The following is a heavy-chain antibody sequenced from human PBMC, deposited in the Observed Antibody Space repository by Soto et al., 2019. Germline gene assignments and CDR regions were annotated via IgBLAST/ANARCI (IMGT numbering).Heavy chain of an antibody. V-gene: IGHV4-59*08. J-gene: IGHJ3*02. D-gene: IGHD3-22*01. CDR3: ARYDFRGFYYDSSGYDPLGPFDI. Sequence: SETLSLTCTVSGGSISSYYWSWIRQPPGKGLEWIGYIYYSGSTNYNPSLKSRVTISVDTSKNQFSLKLSSVTAADTAVYYCARYDFRGFYYDSSGYDPLGPFDIWGQGTMVTVSS. CDR2: IYYSGST. CDR1: GGSISSYY.